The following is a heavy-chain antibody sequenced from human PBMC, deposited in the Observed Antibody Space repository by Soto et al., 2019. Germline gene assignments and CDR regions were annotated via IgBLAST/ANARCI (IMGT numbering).Heavy chain of an antibody. Sequence: EVQLVASGGGWVKPGESLSLSCAGSGITFSNVRMTWVRQAPGTGLEWLGRIKRKTDGGTADYPAAVKGRFTISRDDSKNMLYLQLNSLKTEDTAVYYCTTDYGWAFDIWGQGTMVTVSS. J-gene: IGHJ3*02. CDR2: IKRKTDGGTA. CDR1: GITFSNVR. D-gene: IGHD4-17*01. V-gene: IGHV3-15*01. CDR3: TTDYGWAFDI.